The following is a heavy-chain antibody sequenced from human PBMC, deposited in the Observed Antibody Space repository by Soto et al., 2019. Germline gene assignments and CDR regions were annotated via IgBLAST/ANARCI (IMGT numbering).Heavy chain of an antibody. J-gene: IGHJ5*02. CDR2: ISAYNGNT. V-gene: IGHV1-18*01. CDR3: ARVHLGYCSGGSCYSRWFDP. Sequence: ASVTVSCKASVYTFTSYGISWVRQAPGQGLEWMGWISAYNGNTNYAQKLQGRVTMTTDTSTSTAYMELRSLRSDDTAVYYCARVHLGYCSGGSCYSRWFDPWGQGTLVTVSS. D-gene: IGHD2-15*01. CDR1: VYTFTSYG.